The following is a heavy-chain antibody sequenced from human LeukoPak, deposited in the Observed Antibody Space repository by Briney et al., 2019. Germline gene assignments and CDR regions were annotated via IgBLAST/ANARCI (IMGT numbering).Heavy chain of an antibody. J-gene: IGHJ4*02. D-gene: IGHD3-3*01. CDR1: GFTFSSYA. V-gene: IGHV3-23*01. Sequence: GGSLRLSCAASGFTFSSYAMSWVCQAPGKGLEWVSAISGSGGSTYYADSVKGRFTIFRDNSKNTLYLQMNSLRAEDTAVYYCVRRMRSGSCFDYWGQGTLLTVSS. CDR3: VRRMRSGSCFDY. CDR2: ISGSGGST.